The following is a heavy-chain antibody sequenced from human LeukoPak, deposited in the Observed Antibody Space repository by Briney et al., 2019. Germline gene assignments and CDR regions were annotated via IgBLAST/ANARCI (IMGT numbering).Heavy chain of an antibody. D-gene: IGHD5-18*01. J-gene: IGHJ5*02. CDR3: ARDPAVDTAMVTGWFDP. Sequence: ASVKVSCKASGYTSTSYAMHWVRQAPGQRLEWMGWINAGNGNTKYSQKFQGRVTITRDTSASTAYMELSSLRSEDTAVYYCARDPAVDTAMVTGWFDPWGQGTLVTVSS. CDR2: INAGNGNT. CDR1: GYTSTSYA. V-gene: IGHV1-3*01.